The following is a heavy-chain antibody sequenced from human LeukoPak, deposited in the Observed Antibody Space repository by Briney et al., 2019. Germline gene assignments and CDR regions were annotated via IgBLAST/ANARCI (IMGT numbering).Heavy chain of an antibody. V-gene: IGHV3-7*01. CDR1: GFAFSDYW. D-gene: IGHD5-12*01. Sequence: PGGSLRLSXTASGFAFSDYWMSWVRQAPGKGLEWLANINQDGSQTSYVDSVRGRFTVSRDNAKNSLYLRMNSLRADDTAVYYCARDSSPRYSGYDWVFWGRGTLVTVSS. CDR2: INQDGSQT. J-gene: IGHJ4*02. CDR3: ARDSSPRYSGYDWVF.